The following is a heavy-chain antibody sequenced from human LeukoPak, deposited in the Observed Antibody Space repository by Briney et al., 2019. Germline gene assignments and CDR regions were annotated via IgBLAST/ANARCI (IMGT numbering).Heavy chain of an antibody. Sequence: PSETLSLTCTVSGGSISNYYWSWIRQPPGKGLEWIGYIYYSGSANYNPSLKSRVTISVDTSKNQFSLKLSSVTAADTAVYYCARESLSGGDYDYWGQGTLVTVSP. CDR2: IYYSGSA. V-gene: IGHV4-59*12. CDR1: GGSISNYY. D-gene: IGHD4-17*01. CDR3: ARESLSGGDYDY. J-gene: IGHJ4*02.